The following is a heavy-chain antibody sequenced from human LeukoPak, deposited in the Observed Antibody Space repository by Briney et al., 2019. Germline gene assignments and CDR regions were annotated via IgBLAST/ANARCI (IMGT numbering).Heavy chain of an antibody. CDR2: IIPIFGTA. CDR3: ARDGNDILTGYYKAPLDY. Sequence: SVKVSCKASGGTFSSYAISWVRQAPGQGLEWMGGIIPIFGTANYAQKFQGRVTITADESTSTAYMEPSSLRSGDTAVYYCARDGNDILTGYYKAPLDYWGQGTLVTVSS. J-gene: IGHJ4*02. V-gene: IGHV1-69*13. CDR1: GGTFSSYA. D-gene: IGHD3-9*01.